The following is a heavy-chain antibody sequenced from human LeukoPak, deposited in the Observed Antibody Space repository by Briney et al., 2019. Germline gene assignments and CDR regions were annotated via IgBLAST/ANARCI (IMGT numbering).Heavy chain of an antibody. CDR3: ARLSLPGYKDYFDY. J-gene: IGHJ4*02. CDR1: GGSISSYY. V-gene: IGHV4-59*08. Sequence: KASETLSLTCTVSGGSISSYYWSWIRQPPGKGLEWIGYIYYSGSTNYNPSLKSRVTISVDTSKNQFSLKLSSVTAADTAVYYCARLSLPGYKDYFDYWGQGTLVTVSS. CDR2: IYYSGST. D-gene: IGHD1-1*01.